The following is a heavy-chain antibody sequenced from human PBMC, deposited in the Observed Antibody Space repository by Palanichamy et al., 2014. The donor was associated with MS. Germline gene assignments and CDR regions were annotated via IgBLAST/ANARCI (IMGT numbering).Heavy chain of an antibody. V-gene: IGHV5-51*01. D-gene: IGHD3-10*01. Sequence: EVQLVQSGTEVKQSGESLKISCKISGYTFTRYWIGWVRQKSGEGLEWMGIFNPADSESRYSPSFQGHASVSADKSTNTAYLQWNSLEASDTAVYYCVRRRGSGGYSYFKPVNAFDIWGQGTVVTVSS. CDR1: GYTFTRYW. CDR2: FNPADSES. CDR3: VRRRGSGGYSYFKPVNAFDI. J-gene: IGHJ3*02.